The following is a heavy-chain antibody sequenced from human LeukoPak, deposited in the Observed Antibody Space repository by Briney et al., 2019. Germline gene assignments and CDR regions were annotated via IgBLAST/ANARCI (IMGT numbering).Heavy chain of an antibody. CDR2: IWNEGSNK. V-gene: IGHV3-30*04. J-gene: IGHJ4*02. CDR1: GFTFSSYA. CDR3: ARGRQVGGPTTVYFDY. Sequence: PGGSLRLSCAASGFTFSSYAMHWVRQAPGKGLEWVAVIWNEGSNKYYADSVKGRFTISRDNSKNTVYLQMNSLRAEDTAVYYCARGRQVGGPTTVYFDYWGQGTLVTVSS. D-gene: IGHD3-16*01.